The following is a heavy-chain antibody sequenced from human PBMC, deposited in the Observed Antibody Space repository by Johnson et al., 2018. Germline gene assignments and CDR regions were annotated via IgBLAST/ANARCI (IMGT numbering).Heavy chain of an antibody. J-gene: IGHJ6*03. V-gene: IGHV1-46*01. Sequence: QVQLVQSGAEVKKPGASVKVSCKASGYTFTRYYMHWVRQAPGQGLEWMGIINPSGGSTSYAQKFQGRVTMTRDTSTSTVYMELSSLGSEDTAVYYCARDAGYYDSSGYYTWYYYYMDVWGKGTTVTVSS. CDR3: ARDAGYYDSSGYYTWYYYYMDV. CDR1: GYTFTRYY. CDR2: INPSGGST. D-gene: IGHD3-22*01.